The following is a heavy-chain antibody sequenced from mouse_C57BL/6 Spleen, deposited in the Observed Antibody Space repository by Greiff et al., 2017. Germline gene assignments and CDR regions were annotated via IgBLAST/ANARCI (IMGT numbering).Heavy chain of an antibody. CDR2: ISNLAYSI. CDR3: ARHNYGTPFAY. CDR1: GFTFSDYG. J-gene: IGHJ3*01. D-gene: IGHD1-1*01. V-gene: IGHV5-15*01. Sequence: EVQVVESGGGLVQPGGSLKLSCAASGFTFSDYGMAWVRQAPRKGPEWVAFISNLAYSIYYADTVTGRFTISRENAKNTLYLEMSSLRSEDTAMYYCARHNYGTPFAYWGQGTLVTVSA.